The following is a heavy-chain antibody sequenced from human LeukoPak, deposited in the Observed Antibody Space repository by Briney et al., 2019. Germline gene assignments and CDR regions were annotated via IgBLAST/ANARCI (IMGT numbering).Heavy chain of an antibody. D-gene: IGHD2-21*01. CDR1: GFTFNSYA. Sequence: PGGSLRLSCAVSGFTFNSYAMSWVRQSPGKGLEWVSAISGSGTNTYYAGSVRGRFTISRDNSNNRLYLQVNSVRAEDTAMYFCAKDTAVILTAPFDSWGQGTLVTVSS. CDR2: ISGSGTNT. CDR3: AKDTAVILTAPFDS. J-gene: IGHJ4*02. V-gene: IGHV3-23*01.